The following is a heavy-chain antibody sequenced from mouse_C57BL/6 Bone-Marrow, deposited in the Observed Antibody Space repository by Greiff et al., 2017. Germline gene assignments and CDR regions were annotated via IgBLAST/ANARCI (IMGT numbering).Heavy chain of an antibody. Sequence: QVQLQQPGAELVMPGASVKLSCKASGYTFTSYWMHWVKQRPGQGLEWIGEIDPSDSYTNYNQKFKGKSTLTVDKSSSTAYMQLSSLTSEDSAVYYCAVLHYDVGGTGTTVTVSS. J-gene: IGHJ1*03. CDR2: IDPSDSYT. CDR1: GYTFTSYW. D-gene: IGHD1-1*01. CDR3: AVLHYDV. V-gene: IGHV1-69*01.